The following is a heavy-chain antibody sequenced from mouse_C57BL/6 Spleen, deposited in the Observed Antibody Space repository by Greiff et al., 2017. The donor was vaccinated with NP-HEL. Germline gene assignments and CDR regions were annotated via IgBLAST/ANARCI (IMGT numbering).Heavy chain of an antibody. Sequence: EVMLVESGGGLVKPGGSLKLSCAASGFTFSDYGMHWVRQAPETGLEWVAYISSGSSTIYYADPVKGRFTISRDNAKNTLFLQMTSLRSEDTAMYYCARNYYGSSYGYFDVWGTGTTVTVSS. D-gene: IGHD1-1*01. V-gene: IGHV5-17*01. J-gene: IGHJ1*03. CDR1: GFTFSDYG. CDR2: ISSGSSTI. CDR3: ARNYYGSSYGYFDV.